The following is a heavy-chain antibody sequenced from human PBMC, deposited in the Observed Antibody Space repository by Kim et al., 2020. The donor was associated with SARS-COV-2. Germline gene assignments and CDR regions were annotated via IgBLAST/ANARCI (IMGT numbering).Heavy chain of an antibody. Sequence: SETLSLTCTVSGGSISSSSYYWGWIRQPPGKGLEWIGSIYYSGSTYYNPSLKSRVTISVDTSKNQFSLKLSSVTAADTAVYYCAREDFAGSHYYYGMDVWGQGTTVTVSS. V-gene: IGHV4-39*02. CDR1: GGSISSSSYY. CDR3: AREDFAGSHYYYGMDV. CDR2: IYYSGST. J-gene: IGHJ6*02. D-gene: IGHD3-3*01.